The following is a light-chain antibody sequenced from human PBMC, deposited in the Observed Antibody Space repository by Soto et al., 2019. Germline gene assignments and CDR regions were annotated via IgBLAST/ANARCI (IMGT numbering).Light chain of an antibody. Sequence: DIQMTQSPSSLSASVGDRVTITCRASQSISSYLNWYQQKPGKAPKLLIYAASSLQSGVPSRFSGSGSGTDFTLTISSLQHEDFATYYCQQSYSTPLFFGQGTKLEIK. J-gene: IGKJ2*01. CDR1: QSISSY. CDR2: AAS. V-gene: IGKV1-39*01. CDR3: QQSYSTPLF.